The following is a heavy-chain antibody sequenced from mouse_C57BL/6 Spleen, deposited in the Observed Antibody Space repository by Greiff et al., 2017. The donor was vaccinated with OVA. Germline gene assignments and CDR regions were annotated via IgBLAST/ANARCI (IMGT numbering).Heavy chain of an antibody. J-gene: IGHJ3*01. CDR3: ASGDYYGRATVAY. D-gene: IGHD1-1*01. CDR1: GYTFTDYY. CDR2: INPYNGGT. Sequence: EVQLQQSGPVLVKPGASVKMSCKASGYTFTDYYMNWVKQSHGKSLEWIGVINPYNGGTSYNQKFKGKATLTVDKSSSTAYMELNSLTSEDSAVYYCASGDYYGRATVAYWGQGTLVTVSA. V-gene: IGHV1-19*01.